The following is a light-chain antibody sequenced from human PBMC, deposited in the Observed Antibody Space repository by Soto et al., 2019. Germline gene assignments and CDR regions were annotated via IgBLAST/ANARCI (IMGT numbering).Light chain of an antibody. J-gene: IGKJ4*01. CDR3: QQFNTYPALT. V-gene: IGKV1-13*02. CDR1: PGISSA. CDR2: DVS. Sequence: AIQLTQSPSSLSASLGDRVTITCRASPGISSALAWYQQKPGKSPNLLIYDVSSLESGVPSRVSGSGAGTDFTLTISSLQPEDFATYCCQQFNTYPALTFGGGTKVEIK.